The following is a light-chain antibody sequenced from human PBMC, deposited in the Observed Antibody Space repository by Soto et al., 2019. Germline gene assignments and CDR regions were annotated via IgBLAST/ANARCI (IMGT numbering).Light chain of an antibody. CDR2: DVR. V-gene: IGLV2-14*03. Sequence: QSALTQPSSMSGSPGQSITISCTGTSSDIGAYEHVSWYQQRPGRAPKVLIYDVRIRPSEVSNRFSGSKSGDTASLTISGLQAEDDALYYCASNTTSSTVLFGGGTKLTVL. J-gene: IGLJ2*01. CDR3: ASNTTSSTVL. CDR1: SSDIGAYEH.